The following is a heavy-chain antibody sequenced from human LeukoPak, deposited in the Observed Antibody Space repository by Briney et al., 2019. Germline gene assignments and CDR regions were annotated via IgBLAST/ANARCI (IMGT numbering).Heavy chain of an antibody. CDR1: GFTVSSNY. Sequence: GGSLRLSCAASGFTVSSNYMSWVRQAPGKGLEWVSVISGRGGSTYYADSVKGRFTISRDNSKNTLYLQMNGLGAEDTAVYYCAKDPGYCSGGSCYPGFDYWGQGTLVTVSS. V-gene: IGHV3-23*01. CDR2: ISGRGGST. J-gene: IGHJ4*02. CDR3: AKDPGYCSGGSCYPGFDY. D-gene: IGHD2-15*01.